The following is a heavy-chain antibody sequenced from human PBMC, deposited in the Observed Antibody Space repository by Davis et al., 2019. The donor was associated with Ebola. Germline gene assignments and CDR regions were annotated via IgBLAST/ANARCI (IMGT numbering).Heavy chain of an antibody. V-gene: IGHV4-34*01. Sequence: SETLSLTCAVYGGSFSGYYWSWIRQPPGKGLEWIGEINHSGSTNYNPSLKSRVTISVDTSKNQFSLKLSSVTAADTAVYYCARHWGDIVVVPAAIKEDNWFDPWGQGTLVTASS. CDR1: GGSFSGYY. J-gene: IGHJ5*02. CDR2: INHSGST. D-gene: IGHD2-2*02. CDR3: ARHWGDIVVVPAAIKEDNWFDP.